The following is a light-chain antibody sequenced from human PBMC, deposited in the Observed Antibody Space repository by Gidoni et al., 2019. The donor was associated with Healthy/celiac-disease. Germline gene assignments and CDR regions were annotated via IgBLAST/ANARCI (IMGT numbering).Light chain of an antibody. CDR1: QDISNY. CDR2: DAS. Sequence: DIQMTQSPSSLPASVGDRVTITCQASQDISNYLNWYQQKPGKAPKLLIYDASNLETGVPSRFSGSGSGTDFTFTISSLQPEDSATYYCQQYDNLPRYTFGQGTKLEIK. V-gene: IGKV1-33*01. J-gene: IGKJ2*01. CDR3: QQYDNLPRYT.